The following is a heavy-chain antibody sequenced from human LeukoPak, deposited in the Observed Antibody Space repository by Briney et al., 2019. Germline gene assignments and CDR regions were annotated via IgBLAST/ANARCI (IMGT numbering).Heavy chain of an antibody. CDR1: GDSIISTSIY. V-gene: IGHV4-39*07. D-gene: IGHD3-22*01. J-gene: IGHJ3*02. CDR3: ARGPYSYDSSGAFDI. CDR2: IYHTGSA. Sequence: SETLSLTCSVSGDSIISTSIYWGWIRQPPGKGLEWIASIYHTGSAFYSPSLKSRLTISVDTSKNQFYLNLRSVTAADTAVYFCARGPYSYDSSGAFDIWGQGTMVTVSS.